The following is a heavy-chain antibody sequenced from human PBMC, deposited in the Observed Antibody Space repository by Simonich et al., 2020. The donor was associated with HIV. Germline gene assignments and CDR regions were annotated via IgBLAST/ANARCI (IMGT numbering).Heavy chain of an antibody. Sequence: QVQLVQSGVEVKKPGASVKVSCKASGYTFTRYGITWVRQAPGQGLEWMGRITAYNGNTNYAQKFQGRVTMTADTSTTTAYMELRSLRSDDTAVYYCARGLDYYFDYWGQGTLVTVSS. CDR2: ITAYNGNT. D-gene: IGHD5-12*01. J-gene: IGHJ4*02. CDR3: ARGLDYYFDY. CDR1: GYTFTRYG. V-gene: IGHV1-18*01.